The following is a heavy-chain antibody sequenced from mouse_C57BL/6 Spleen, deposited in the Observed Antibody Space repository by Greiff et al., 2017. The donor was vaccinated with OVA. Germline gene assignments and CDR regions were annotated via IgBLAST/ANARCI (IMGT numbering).Heavy chain of an antibody. CDR2: IYPGSGST. J-gene: IGHJ1*03. Sequence: QVQLQQPGAELVKPGASVTMSCKASGYTFTSYWITWVKQRPGQGLEWIGDIYPGSGSTNYNEKFKSKATLTVDTSSSTAYMQLSSLTSEDSAVYYCAREGNYYYGSSGYFDVWGTGTTVTVSS. D-gene: IGHD1-1*01. CDR1: GYTFTSYW. CDR3: AREGNYYYGSSGYFDV. V-gene: IGHV1-55*01.